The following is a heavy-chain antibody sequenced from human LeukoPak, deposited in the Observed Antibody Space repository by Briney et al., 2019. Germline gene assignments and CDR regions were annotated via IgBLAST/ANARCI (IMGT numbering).Heavy chain of an antibody. CDR1: GFTFSNYD. CDR2: IGPGGDR. J-gene: IGHJ4*02. V-gene: IGHV3-13*01. D-gene: IGHD6-13*01. CDR3: ARYSSNSLDY. Sequence: GGSLRLSCAASGFTFSNYDMHWVRQVTGNRLEWVSSIGPGGDRYYPGSVKGRFTISGENAKNSLYLQMNSLGAGDTAVYYCARYSSNSLDYWGQGTLVTVSS.